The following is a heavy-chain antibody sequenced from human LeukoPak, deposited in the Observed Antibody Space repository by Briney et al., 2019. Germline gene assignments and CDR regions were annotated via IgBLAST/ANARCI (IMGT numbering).Heavy chain of an antibody. Sequence: PGGSLRLSCAASGFTFSSYGMHWVRQAPGKGLEWVAVISYDGSNKYYADSVKGRFTISRDNSKNTLYLQMNSLRAEDTAVYYCAKDSAGKDPYYSDYWGQGTLVTVSS. V-gene: IGHV3-30*18. D-gene: IGHD3-10*01. CDR1: GFTFSSYG. CDR3: AKDSAGKDPYYSDY. CDR2: ISYDGSNK. J-gene: IGHJ4*02.